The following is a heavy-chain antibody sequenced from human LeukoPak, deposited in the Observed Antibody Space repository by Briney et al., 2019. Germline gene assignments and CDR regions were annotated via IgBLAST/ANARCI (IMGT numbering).Heavy chain of an antibody. CDR3: AREGYYYDSSGYYYPTKGDY. CDR2: ISSSSSTI. D-gene: IGHD3-22*01. J-gene: IGHJ4*02. V-gene: IGHV3-48*01. CDR1: GFTFSSYS. Sequence: GGSLRLSCAASGFTFSSYSMNWVRQAPGKGLEWVSYISSSSSTIYYADSVKGRFTISRDNAKNSLYLQMNSLRAEDTAVYYCAREGYYYDSSGYYYPTKGDYWGQGTLVTVSS.